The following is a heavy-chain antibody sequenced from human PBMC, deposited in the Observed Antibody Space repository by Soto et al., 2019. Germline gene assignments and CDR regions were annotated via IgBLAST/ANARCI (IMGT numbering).Heavy chain of an antibody. J-gene: IGHJ4*02. Sequence: ASVKVSCKASGGTFSSYAISWVRQAPGQGLEWMGGIIPIFGTANYAQKFQGRVTITADESTSTAYMELSSLRSEDTAVYYCARARGLDGYNYHFDYWGQGTLVTVSS. CDR2: IIPIFGTA. D-gene: IGHD5-12*01. V-gene: IGHV1-69*13. CDR3: ARARGLDGYNYHFDY. CDR1: GGTFSSYA.